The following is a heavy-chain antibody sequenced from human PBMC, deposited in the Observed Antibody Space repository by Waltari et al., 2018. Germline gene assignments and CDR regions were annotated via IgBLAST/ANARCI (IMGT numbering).Heavy chain of an antibody. D-gene: IGHD3-22*01. CDR2: ISYNSRNT. CDR3: VRDYCDRTKCHGMDV. CDR1: EFTFSSYA. V-gene: IGHV3-30*04. Sequence: QGELVGAGGGVVEPGRSLRLSCEASEFTFSSYAMHWVRQAPGKGLEWVAVISYNSRNTYYVDSVKGRFTISRDNSKKVLYLQMDSLRAEDTAVYYCVRDYCDRTKCHGMDVWGQGTTVTVSS. J-gene: IGHJ6*02.